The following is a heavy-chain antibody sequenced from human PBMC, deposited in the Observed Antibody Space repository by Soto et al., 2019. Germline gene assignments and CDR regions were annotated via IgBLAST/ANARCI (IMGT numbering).Heavy chain of an antibody. Sequence: VKVSCKASGYTFTGYYMHWVRQAPGQGLEWMGWINPNSGGTNYAQKFQGWVTMTRDTSISTAYMELSRLRSDDTAVYYCARAPIAARPPHGSGMDVWGQGTTVTVSS. CDR3: ARAPIAARPPHGSGMDV. CDR2: INPNSGGT. V-gene: IGHV1-2*04. CDR1: GYTFTGYY. D-gene: IGHD6-6*01. J-gene: IGHJ6*02.